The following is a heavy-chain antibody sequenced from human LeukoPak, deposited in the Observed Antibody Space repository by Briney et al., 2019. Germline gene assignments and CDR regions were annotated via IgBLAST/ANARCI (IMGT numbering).Heavy chain of an antibody. J-gene: IGHJ6*02. Sequence: PGGSLRLSCAASGFTFSSYAMHWVRQAPGKGLEWVAVISYDGSNKYYADSVKGRFTISRDNSKNTLYRQMNSLRAEDTAVYYCARDHRMIVVVTTYYYGMDVWGQGTTVTVSS. CDR2: ISYDGSNK. D-gene: IGHD3-22*01. CDR3: ARDHRMIVVVTTYYYGMDV. V-gene: IGHV3-30-3*01. CDR1: GFTFSSYA.